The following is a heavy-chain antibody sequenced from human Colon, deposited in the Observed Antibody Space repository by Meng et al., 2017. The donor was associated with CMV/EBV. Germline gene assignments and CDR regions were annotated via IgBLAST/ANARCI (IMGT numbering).Heavy chain of an antibody. D-gene: IGHD5-18*01. CDR3: AKGGVDTSMIYFYDMDV. Sequence: GESLKISCAASGFTFSSYAMSWVRQAPGKGLEWVSILYTDGPTTNYADSVKGRFIISRDNSKNTVYLQMNSLRAEDSAVYYCAKGGVDTSMIYFYDMDVWGQGTTVTVSS. J-gene: IGHJ6*02. CDR1: GFTFSSYA. V-gene: IGHV3-23*03. CDR2: LYTDGPTT.